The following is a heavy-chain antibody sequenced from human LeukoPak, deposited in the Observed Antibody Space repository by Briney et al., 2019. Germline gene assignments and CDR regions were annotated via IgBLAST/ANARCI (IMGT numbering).Heavy chain of an antibody. CDR3: AREVFVVVWGTVQTSRGAFDI. CDR1: GYTFTSYY. J-gene: IGHJ3*02. Sequence: GASVKVSCKASGYTFTSYYMHWVRQVPGQGLEWMGIINPSGGSTSYAQKFQGRVTMTRDTSTSTVYMELSSLRSEDTAVYYCAREVFVVVWGTVQTSRGAFDIWGQGTMVTVSS. CDR2: INPSGGST. D-gene: IGHD2-2*01. V-gene: IGHV1-46*01.